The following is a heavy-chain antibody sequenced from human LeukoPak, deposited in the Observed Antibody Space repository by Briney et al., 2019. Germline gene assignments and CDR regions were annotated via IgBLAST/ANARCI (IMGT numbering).Heavy chain of an antibody. J-gene: IGHJ5*02. CDR2: IYYSGST. Sequence: KPSETLSLTCTVSGGSISSYYWSWIRQPPGKGLEWIGYIYYSGSTNYNPSLKSRVTISVDTSKNQFSLKLSSVTAADTAVYYCAREGHYCSGGSCYSRWFDPWGQGTLVTVSS. D-gene: IGHD2-15*01. CDR3: AREGHYCSGGSCYSRWFDP. V-gene: IGHV4-59*01. CDR1: GGSISSYY.